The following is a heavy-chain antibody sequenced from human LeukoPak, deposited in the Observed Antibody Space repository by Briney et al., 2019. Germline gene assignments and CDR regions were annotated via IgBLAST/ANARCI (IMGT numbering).Heavy chain of an antibody. CDR3: AKEGYYYGSGESYYYMDV. CDR2: ISGSGGST. Sequence: GGSLRLSCAASGFTFSSYGMSWVRQAPGKGLEWVSAISGSGGSTYYADSVKGRFTISRDNSKNTLYLQMNSLRAEDTAVYYCAKEGYYYGSGESYYYMDVWGKGTTVTISS. D-gene: IGHD3-10*01. J-gene: IGHJ6*03. V-gene: IGHV3-23*01. CDR1: GFTFSSYG.